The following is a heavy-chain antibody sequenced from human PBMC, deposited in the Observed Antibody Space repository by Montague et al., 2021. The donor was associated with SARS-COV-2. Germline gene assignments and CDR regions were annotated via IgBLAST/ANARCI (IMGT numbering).Heavy chain of an antibody. CDR1: GFPFSSNW. V-gene: IGHV3-7*01. J-gene: IGHJ6*02. CDR2: IKPDGSAG. Sequence: YRRLSCAASGFPFSSNWMSWVRQAPGKGLEWVANIKPDGSAGCYVNSVKGRFTISRDNAKNSLYLQMNSLRAEDTAVYYCAKGSVWGQGTTVTVSS. CDR3: AKGSV.